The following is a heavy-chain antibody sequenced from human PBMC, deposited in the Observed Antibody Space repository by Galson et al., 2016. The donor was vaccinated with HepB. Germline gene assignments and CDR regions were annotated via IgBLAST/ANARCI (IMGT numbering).Heavy chain of an antibody. J-gene: IGHJ4*02. D-gene: IGHD5-12*01. Sequence: SETLSLTCPVYGGSFSGYYWSWIRQPPGKGLEWAGEINHSGSTNYNPSLKSRVTISLDTSKNQLSLNLTSVTAADTAVYYCATGYWLRGHSSDWGQGTLVTVSS. V-gene: IGHV4-34*01. CDR3: ATGYWLRGHSSD. CDR1: GGSFSGYY. CDR2: INHSGST.